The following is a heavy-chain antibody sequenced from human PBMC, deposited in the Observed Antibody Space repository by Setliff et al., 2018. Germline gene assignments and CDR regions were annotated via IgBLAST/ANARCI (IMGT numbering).Heavy chain of an antibody. J-gene: IGHJ6*03. CDR3: ARMSGFQYMDV. D-gene: IGHD3-3*01. CDR2: IYTSWST. V-gene: IGHV4-4*09. Sequence: SETLSLTCTVSGGSVRGYYWSWIRQPPGKGLECIGRIYTSWSTNYNPSLKSRVTISLDTSKNQFSLSLSSVTAADTAVYYCARMSGFQYMDVWGKGTTVTVSS. CDR1: GGSVRGYY.